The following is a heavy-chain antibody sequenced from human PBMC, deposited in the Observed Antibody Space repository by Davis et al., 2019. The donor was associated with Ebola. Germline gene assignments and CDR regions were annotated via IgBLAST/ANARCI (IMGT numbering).Heavy chain of an antibody. D-gene: IGHD3-22*01. V-gene: IGHV3-23*01. Sequence: GESLKISCTTSGFTFSTYALSWVRQAPGKGLEWVASISGNGDRTFYADSVKGRFTISRDKSKNTMYLQMNSLRAEDTAVYYCAKRGYYYDSSGYSYYFDYWGQGTLVTVSS. CDR3: AKRGYYYDSSGYSYYFDY. CDR1: GFTFSTYA. CDR2: ISGNGDRT. J-gene: IGHJ4*02.